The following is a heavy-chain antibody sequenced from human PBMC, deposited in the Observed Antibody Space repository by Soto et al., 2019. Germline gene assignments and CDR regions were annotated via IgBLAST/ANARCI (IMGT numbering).Heavy chain of an antibody. CDR1: GFTFSSYG. D-gene: IGHD3-22*01. CDR2: ISYDGSNK. J-gene: IGHJ1*01. Sequence: QVQLVESGGGVVQPGRSLRLSCAASGFTFSSYGMHWVRQAPGKGLEWVAVISYDGSNKYYADSVKGRFTISRDNSKNTLYLQMNSLRAEDTAVYYCAKGKYGPNRSGFGSEYFQHWGQGTLVPVSS. CDR3: AKGKYGPNRSGFGSEYFQH. V-gene: IGHV3-30*18.